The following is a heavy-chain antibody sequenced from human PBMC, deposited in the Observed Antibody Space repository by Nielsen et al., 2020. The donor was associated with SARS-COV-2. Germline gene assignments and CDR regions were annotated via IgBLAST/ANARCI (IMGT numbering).Heavy chain of an antibody. J-gene: IGHJ4*02. D-gene: IGHD3-22*01. Sequence: GGSLRLSCAGSGFTFSSYYFNWVRQAPGKGLMWVSRINTDGSRVAYADSVKGRFSISRDNARDTLSLQMNSLSAEDTAVYYCVRVRDDGHYYDTGPFDYWGQGALVTVSS. CDR1: GFTFSSYY. CDR3: VRVRDDGHYYDTGPFDY. V-gene: IGHV3-74*01. CDR2: INTDGSRV.